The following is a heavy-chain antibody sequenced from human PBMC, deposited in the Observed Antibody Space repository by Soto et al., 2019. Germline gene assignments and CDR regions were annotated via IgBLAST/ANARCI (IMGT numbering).Heavy chain of an antibody. D-gene: IGHD6-13*01. Sequence: KTSETLSLTCAVYGGSFSCYYWSWIRQPPGKGLEWIGEINHSGSTNYNPSLKSRVTISVDTSKNQFSLKLSSVTAADTAVYYCAREWVAAAGTRFYYYYYGMDVWGQGTTVTVSS. CDR1: GGSFSCYY. V-gene: IGHV4-34*01. CDR3: AREWVAAAGTRFYYYYYGMDV. CDR2: INHSGST. J-gene: IGHJ6*02.